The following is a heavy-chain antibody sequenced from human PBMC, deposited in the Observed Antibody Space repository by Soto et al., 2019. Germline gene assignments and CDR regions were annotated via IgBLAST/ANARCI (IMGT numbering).Heavy chain of an antibody. J-gene: IGHJ4*02. CDR3: ARSGVYTYYYDSSGYFFDY. CDR2: ISSNGGST. Sequence: GGSLRLSCAASGFTFSSYPMHWVRQAPGKGLEYVSAISSNGGSTYYANSVKGRFTISRDNSKNTLYLQMGSLRAEDMAVYYCARSGVYTYYYDSSGYFFDYWGQGTLVTVS. D-gene: IGHD3-22*01. CDR1: GFTFSSYP. V-gene: IGHV3-64*01.